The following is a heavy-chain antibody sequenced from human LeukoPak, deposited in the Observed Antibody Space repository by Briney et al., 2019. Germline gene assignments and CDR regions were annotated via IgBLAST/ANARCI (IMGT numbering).Heavy chain of an antibody. CDR3: AREYYYDETPDY. J-gene: IGHJ4*02. CDR2: INSSGGST. V-gene: IGHV1-46*01. D-gene: IGHD3-22*01. CDR1: GYIFTNYY. Sequence: GASVKVSCKASGYIFTNYYMHWVRQAPGHGLEWIGIINSSGGSTSYAQNFQDRVTITRDTSASTAYMDLSSLRSEDTAVYYCAREYYYDETPDYWGQGTLVTVSS.